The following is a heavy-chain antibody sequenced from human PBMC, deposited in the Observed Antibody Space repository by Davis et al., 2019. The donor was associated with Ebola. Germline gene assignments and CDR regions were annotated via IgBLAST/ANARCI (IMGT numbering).Heavy chain of an antibody. J-gene: IGHJ4*02. Sequence: GESLKISCSASGFTFSSYAMHWVRQAPGKGLEWVANIKQDGSEKYYVDPVKGRFTISRDNAKDSLYLQMNSLRAEDTAVYYCLLAARLWGQGTLVTVSS. CDR2: IKQDGSEK. CDR1: GFTFSSYA. D-gene: IGHD6-6*01. V-gene: IGHV3-7*01. CDR3: LLAARL.